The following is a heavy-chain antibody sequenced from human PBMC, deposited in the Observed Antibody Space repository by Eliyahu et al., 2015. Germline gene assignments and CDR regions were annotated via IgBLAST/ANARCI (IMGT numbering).Heavy chain of an antibody. D-gene: IGHD5-12*01. J-gene: IGHJ4*02. CDR3: AGGRGWLVDF. Sequence: VQPGGSLRLSCGVSGSTLXXYWMTWVRQAPGKRXEWVANIKQXGSDIYYVDSVXGRFTXSRDNAKNSFYLEMNSLRAEDTAIXYCAGGRGWLVDFWGQGTLVTVSS. CDR2: IKQXGSDI. V-gene: IGHV3-7*01. CDR1: GSTLXXYW.